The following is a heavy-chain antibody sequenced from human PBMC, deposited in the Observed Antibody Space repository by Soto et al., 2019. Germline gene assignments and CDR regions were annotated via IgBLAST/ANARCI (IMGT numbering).Heavy chain of an antibody. J-gene: IGHJ5*02. D-gene: IGHD6-19*01. CDR2: IIPIFGTA. CDR1: GGTFSSYA. V-gene: IGHV1-69*06. CDR3: AREGNERDYSSVQSWFDP. Sequence: QVQLVQSGAEVKKPGSSVKVSCKASGGTFSSYAISWVRQAPGQGLEWMGGIIPIFGTANYAQKFQGRVTITADKSTSTAYMELSSLRSEDTAVYYCAREGNERDYSSVQSWFDPWGQGTLVTVSS.